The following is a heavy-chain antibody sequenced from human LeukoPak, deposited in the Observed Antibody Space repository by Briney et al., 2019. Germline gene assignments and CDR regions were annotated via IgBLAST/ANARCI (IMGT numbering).Heavy chain of an antibody. J-gene: IGHJ5*02. CDR3: ARSRSSGYENWFDP. CDR2: INPNSGGT. D-gene: IGHD5-12*01. Sequence: ASVKVSCKASGYSFTGCYIHWVRQAPGQGLEWMGWINPNSGGTKYAQKFQGRVTMTRDTSITTAYMELSRLRSDDTAVYYCARSRSSGYENWFDPWGQGTLVTVSS. CDR1: GYSFTGCY. V-gene: IGHV1-2*02.